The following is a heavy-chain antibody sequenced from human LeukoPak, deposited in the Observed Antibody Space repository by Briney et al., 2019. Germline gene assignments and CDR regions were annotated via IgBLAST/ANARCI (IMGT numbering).Heavy chain of an antibody. V-gene: IGHV3-66*01. J-gene: IGHJ6*02. Sequence: GGSLRLSCAASGFTVSNNYMAWVRRAPGMGLEWVSVINSDGNTYYADSVKGRFTISRDNSKNTLFLQMNSLRAEDTAVYFCSRTYGDYDYYYGLDVWGQGTTVTVSS. CDR2: INSDGNT. D-gene: IGHD4-17*01. CDR1: GFTVSNNY. CDR3: SRTYGDYDYYYGLDV.